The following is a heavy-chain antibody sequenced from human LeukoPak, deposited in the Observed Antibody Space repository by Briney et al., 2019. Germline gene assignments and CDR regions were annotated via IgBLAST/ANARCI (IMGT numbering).Heavy chain of an antibody. Sequence: SGPTLVNPTQTLTLTCTFSGFSLSTSGVGVGWIRQPPGKALEWLALTYWDDDKRYSPSLKSRLTITKDTSKNQVVLTMTNMDPVDTATYYCAHKLGYCSGGSCYYNWFDPWGQGTLVTVSS. CDR3: AHKLGYCSGGSCYYNWFDP. D-gene: IGHD2-15*01. V-gene: IGHV2-5*02. CDR2: TYWDDDK. J-gene: IGHJ5*02. CDR1: GFSLSTSGVG.